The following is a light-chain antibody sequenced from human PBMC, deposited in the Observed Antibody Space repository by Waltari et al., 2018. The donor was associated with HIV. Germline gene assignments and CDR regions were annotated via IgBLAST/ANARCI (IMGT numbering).Light chain of an antibody. Sequence: EIVLTQSPATLSLSPGERATLSCRASQSVSTYLACDQQKPGQAPRLLIYEASDRATGIPARLSGSGSGTDFTLTINSLEPEDFAVYYCQQRRTWPLTFGGGTKVDIK. CDR1: QSVSTY. CDR3: QQRRTWPLT. V-gene: IGKV3-11*01. CDR2: EAS. J-gene: IGKJ4*01.